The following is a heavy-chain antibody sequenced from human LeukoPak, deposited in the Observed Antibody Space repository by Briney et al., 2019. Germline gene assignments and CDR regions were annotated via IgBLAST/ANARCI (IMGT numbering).Heavy chain of an antibody. V-gene: IGHV4-34*01. CDR2: INHSGST. J-gene: IGHJ4*02. CDR3: ARRRSPKYCSGGGSCYKEFDY. D-gene: IGHD2-15*01. Sequence: PSETLSLTCAVYGGSFSGYYWSWIRQPPGKGLEWIGEINHSGSTNYNPSLKSRVTISVDTSKNQFSLKLSSVTAADTAVYYCARRRSPKYCSGGGSCYKEFDYWGQGTLVTVSS. CDR1: GGSFSGYY.